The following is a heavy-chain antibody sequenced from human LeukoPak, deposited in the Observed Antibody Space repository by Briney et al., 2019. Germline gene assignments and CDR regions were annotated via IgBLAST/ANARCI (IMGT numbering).Heavy chain of an antibody. CDR2: IYYSGTT. J-gene: IGHJ5*02. CDR1: GGSISSGGYY. D-gene: IGHD6-13*01. Sequence: SETLSLTCTVSGGSISSGGYYWSWIRQHPGKGLEWIGYIYYSGTTYYNPSLKSRVTISVDTSKNQFSLKLTSVTAADTAVYYCARDAAAGTGNWFDPWGQGTLVTVSS. V-gene: IGHV4-31*03. CDR3: ARDAAAGTGNWFDP.